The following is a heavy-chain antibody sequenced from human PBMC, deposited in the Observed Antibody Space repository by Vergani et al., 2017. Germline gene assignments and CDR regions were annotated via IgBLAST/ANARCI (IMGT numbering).Heavy chain of an antibody. CDR1: GFTFSSYS. D-gene: IGHD3-10*01. J-gene: IGHJ5*02. V-gene: IGHV3-21*01. CDR2: ISSSSSYI. Sequence: EVQLVESGGGLVKPGGSLRLSCAASGFTFSSYSMNWVRQAPGKGLEWVSSISSSSSYIYYADSVKGRFTISRDNAKNSLYLQMNSLRDEDTAVYYCAGEILGGYYGSGSYTTNWFDPWGQGTLVTVSS. CDR3: AGEILGGYYGSGSYTTNWFDP.